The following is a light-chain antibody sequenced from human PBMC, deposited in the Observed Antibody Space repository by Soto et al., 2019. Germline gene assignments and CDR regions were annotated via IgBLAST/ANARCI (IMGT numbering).Light chain of an antibody. V-gene: IGKV3-11*01. Sequence: EIVLTQSPVTLSLSPGETATLSCRASQSVGTYFAWYQLKSGQAPRLLIYEASKRATGIPARFSGRGSGTDFTLTISSLEPEDFALYYCQQGSNWPPLTFGGGTKVEIK. CDR1: QSVGTY. J-gene: IGKJ4*01. CDR3: QQGSNWPPLT. CDR2: EAS.